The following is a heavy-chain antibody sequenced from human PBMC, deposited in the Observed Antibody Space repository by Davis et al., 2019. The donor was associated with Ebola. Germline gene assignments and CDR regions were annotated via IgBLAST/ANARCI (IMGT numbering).Heavy chain of an antibody. CDR1: GYSFTSYW. CDR2: IYPGDSDT. D-gene: IGHD3-3*01. CDR3: ARRGRFLEWPWYWFDP. Sequence: KVSCKGSGYSFTSYWISWVRQMPGKGLEWMGIIYPGDSDTRYSPSFQGQVTISADKSISTAYLQWSSLKASDTAMYYCARRGRFLEWPWYWFDPWGQGTLVTVSS. J-gene: IGHJ5*02. V-gene: IGHV5-51*01.